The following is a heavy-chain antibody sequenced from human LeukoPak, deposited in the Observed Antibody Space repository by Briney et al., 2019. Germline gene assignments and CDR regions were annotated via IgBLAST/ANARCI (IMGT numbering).Heavy chain of an antibody. CDR2: IYSGGST. Sequence: PGGSLRLSCAASGFTVSSNYMSCVRQAPGKGLEWVSVIYSGGSTYYADSVKGRFTISRDNSKNTLYLQMNSLRAEDTAVYYCARHAEMATITRGYYFDYWGQGTLVTVSS. CDR3: ARHAEMATITRGYYFDY. J-gene: IGHJ4*02. CDR1: GFTVSSNY. D-gene: IGHD5-24*01. V-gene: IGHV3-66*04.